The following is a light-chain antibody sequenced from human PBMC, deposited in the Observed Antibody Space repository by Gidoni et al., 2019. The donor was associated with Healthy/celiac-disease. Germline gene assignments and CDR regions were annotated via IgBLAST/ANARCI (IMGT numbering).Light chain of an antibody. Sequence: DIQMTQYPSSLSASVGDRVTITCRASQSISSYLNWYQQKPGKAPKLLIYAASSLQSGVPSRFSGSGSGTDFTLTISSLQPEDFATYYCQQSYSTPRTFGQETKLEIK. CDR2: AAS. V-gene: IGKV1-39*01. CDR3: QQSYSTPRT. CDR1: QSISSY. J-gene: IGKJ2*01.